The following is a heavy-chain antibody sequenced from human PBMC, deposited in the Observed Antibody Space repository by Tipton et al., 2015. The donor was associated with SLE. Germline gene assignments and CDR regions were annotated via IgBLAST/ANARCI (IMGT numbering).Heavy chain of an antibody. Sequence: GSLRLSCTASGFTFSSYEMNWVRQAPGKGLEWVSYITSSGRTSYYADSVKGRFTVSRDNAKNSLYLQMNSLRGEDTALYYCTRGRYYYDSSGYAAYWGQGTLVTVSS. CDR1: GFTFSSYE. CDR3: TRGRYYYDSSGYAAY. D-gene: IGHD3-22*01. J-gene: IGHJ4*02. CDR2: ITSSGRTS. V-gene: IGHV3-48*03.